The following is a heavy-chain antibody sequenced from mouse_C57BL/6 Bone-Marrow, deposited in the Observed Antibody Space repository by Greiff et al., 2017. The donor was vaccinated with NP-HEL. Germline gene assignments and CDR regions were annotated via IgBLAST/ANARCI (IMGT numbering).Heavy chain of an antibody. CDR2: IYPGGGYT. J-gene: IGHJ2*01. D-gene: IGHD4-1*01. CDR1: GYTFTNYW. Sequence: QVQLQQSGAELVRPGTSVKMSCKASGYTFTNYWIGWAKQRPGHGLEWIGNIYPGGGYTNYNEKFKGKATLTADKSSSTAYMQFSSLTSEDSAIYYGARRGNGDGGGFDYWGQGTTLTVSS. V-gene: IGHV1-63*01. CDR3: ARRGNGDGGGFDY.